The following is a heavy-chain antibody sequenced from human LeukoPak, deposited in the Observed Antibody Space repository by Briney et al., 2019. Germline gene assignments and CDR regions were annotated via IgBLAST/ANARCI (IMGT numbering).Heavy chain of an antibody. CDR3: ASLVFGTGSGSVDY. D-gene: IGHD3-10*01. Sequence: PGGSLRLSCAASGFTFSSYSMHWVRQAPGKGLVWVSRIKSDGSTTAYADSVKGRFTISRDNAKNTLYLQLNSLRDEDTAVYYCASLVFGTGSGSVDYWGQGTLVTVSS. V-gene: IGHV3-74*01. CDR2: IKSDGSTT. CDR1: GFTFSSYS. J-gene: IGHJ4*02.